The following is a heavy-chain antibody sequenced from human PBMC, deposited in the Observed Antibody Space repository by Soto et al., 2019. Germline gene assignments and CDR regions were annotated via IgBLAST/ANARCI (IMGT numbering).Heavy chain of an antibody. Sequence: GGSLRLSCTVSGFAFNNYGINWVRQAPGKGLEWVSSISKSDYTYYSDSVKGRFTISRDNAKNSVSLQMNTLGVEDTAVYYCAREDSIIIPAVSDFWGQGTLVTVSS. CDR1: GFAFNNYG. CDR2: ISKSDYT. J-gene: IGHJ4*02. CDR3: AREDSIIIPAVSDF. V-gene: IGHV3-21*01. D-gene: IGHD2-2*01.